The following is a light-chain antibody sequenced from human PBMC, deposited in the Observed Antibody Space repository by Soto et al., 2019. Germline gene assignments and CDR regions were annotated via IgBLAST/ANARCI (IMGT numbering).Light chain of an antibody. CDR3: QQYGNSPTWT. CDR2: GLS. V-gene: IGKV3-20*01. J-gene: IGKJ1*01. Sequence: ESVLTQSQGPLSLSPGERATLSCRASQSVSSNYLAWYQQKPGQAPRLLIYGLSTRATCIPDRFSGSGSGTDFTLTISRLEPEDSAVYYYQQYGNSPTWTFGQGTKVEIK. CDR1: QSVSSNY.